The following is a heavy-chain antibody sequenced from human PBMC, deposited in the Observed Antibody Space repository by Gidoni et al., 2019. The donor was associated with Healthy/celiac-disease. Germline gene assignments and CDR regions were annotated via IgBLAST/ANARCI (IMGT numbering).Heavy chain of an antibody. J-gene: IGHJ6*02. CDR2: ISAYNGNT. D-gene: IGHD4-17*01. CDR3: ARGSDGDYVPWGTSYYYYGMDV. V-gene: IGHV1-18*01. CDR1: GYTFTSYG. Sequence: VSCKASGYTFTSYGISWVRQAPGQGLEGMGWISAYNGNTNYAQKLQGRVTMTTDTSTSTAYMELRSLRSDDTAVYYCARGSDGDYVPWGTSYYYYGMDVWGQGTTVTVSS.